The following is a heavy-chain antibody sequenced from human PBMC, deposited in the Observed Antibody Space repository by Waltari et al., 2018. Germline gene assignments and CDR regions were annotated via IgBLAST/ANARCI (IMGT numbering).Heavy chain of an antibody. Sequence: EMQLVESGGVVVQPGGSLRLSCAASGFTFDDYTIHWVRQAPGKGLEWVSLISCDGGSTYYTDSVKGRFTISRDNSKSSLYLQMNSLRTEDTAFYYCTKGQYSDGSGYYYHDAFHIWGQGTMVTVSS. V-gene: IGHV3-43*01. D-gene: IGHD3-22*01. CDR1: GFTFDDYT. J-gene: IGHJ3*02. CDR3: TKGQYSDGSGYYYHDAFHI. CDR2: ISCDGGST.